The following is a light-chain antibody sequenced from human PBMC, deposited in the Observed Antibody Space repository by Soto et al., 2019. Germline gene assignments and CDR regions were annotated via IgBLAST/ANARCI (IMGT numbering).Light chain of an antibody. Sequence: EIVLTQSPVTLSLSPGERATLSCRASQIVGKNYLAWYQQKPGQAPRLLVYDASTRATGVPDRFSGSGSGTDFTLTISRLEPEDFAVYYCQQYGNSGVTFGPGTKGDIK. CDR1: QIVGKNY. V-gene: IGKV3-20*01. CDR3: QQYGNSGVT. J-gene: IGKJ3*01. CDR2: DAS.